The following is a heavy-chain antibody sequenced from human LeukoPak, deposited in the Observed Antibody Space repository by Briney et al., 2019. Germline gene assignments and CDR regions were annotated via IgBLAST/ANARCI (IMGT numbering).Heavy chain of an antibody. Sequence: SETLSLTCTVSGGSISTYYWSWIRQPPGKGLEWIGFISFSGSTNYNPSLKSRVTISIDTSKNQFSLKLSSVTAADAAVYYCARDRGDTAMAHPFDYWGQGTLVTVSS. CDR1: GGSISTYY. CDR3: ARDRGDTAMAHPFDY. CDR2: ISFSGST. V-gene: IGHV4-59*01. D-gene: IGHD5-18*01. J-gene: IGHJ4*02.